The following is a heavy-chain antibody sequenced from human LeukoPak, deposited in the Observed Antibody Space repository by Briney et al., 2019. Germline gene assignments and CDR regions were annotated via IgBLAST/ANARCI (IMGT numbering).Heavy chain of an antibody. V-gene: IGHV3-43*02. CDR2: ISGDGGST. J-gene: IGHJ4*02. CDR1: GFTFDDYA. D-gene: IGHD5-24*01. Sequence: QPGGSLRLSCAASGFTFDDYAMHWVRQAPGKGLEWVSLISGDGGSTYYADSVKGRFTISRDNSKNPLYLQMNSLRTEDTALYYCAKDSDGGWLQEYYFDYWGQGTLVTVSS. CDR3: AKDSDGGWLQEYYFDY.